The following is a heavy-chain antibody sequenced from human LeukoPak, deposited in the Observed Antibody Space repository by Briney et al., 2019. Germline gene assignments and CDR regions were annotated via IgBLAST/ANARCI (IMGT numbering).Heavy chain of an antibody. D-gene: IGHD2-15*01. CDR2: IYSGGST. V-gene: IGHV3-53*01. CDR3: ARDGVVPYYFDY. CDR1: GFTVSSNY. J-gene: IGHJ4*02. Sequence: GGSLRLSCAASGFTVSSNYMSWVRQAPGKGLEWVSVIYSGGSTYYADSVKGRFTISRDNSKNTLYLQMNSLRAEDTAVYYCARDGVVPYYFDYWGQGTLVTVSS.